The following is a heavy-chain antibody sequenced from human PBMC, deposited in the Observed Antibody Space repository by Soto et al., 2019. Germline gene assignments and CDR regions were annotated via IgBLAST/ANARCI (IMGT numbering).Heavy chain of an antibody. Sequence: SETLSLTCAVSGGSISSNDWWTWVRQPPGKGLEWIAETFHSGSTNYNPSLKSRVTISVDKSKNQFSLKLSSVTAADTAVYYFARTYHYDSSGYLHYFDSWGQGPLVTVS. CDR2: TFHSGST. D-gene: IGHD3-22*01. J-gene: IGHJ4*02. V-gene: IGHV4-4*02. CDR3: ARTYHYDSSGYLHYFDS. CDR1: GGSISSNDW.